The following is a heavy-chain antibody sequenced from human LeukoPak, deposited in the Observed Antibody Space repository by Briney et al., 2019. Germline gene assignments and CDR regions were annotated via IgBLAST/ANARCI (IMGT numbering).Heavy chain of an antibody. J-gene: IGHJ4*02. CDR1: GFTFTSYY. D-gene: IGHD5-12*01. CDR3: VAGGGGYRHFDY. CDR2: INAGGGST. V-gene: IGHV1-46*01. Sequence: ASVKVSCKTFGFTFTSYYMHWVRQAPGQGLEWMGIINAGGGSTSYAQKFQERVTIMRDMSTSTAYMELSSLRSEDTAVYYCVAGGGGYRHFDYWGQGTLVTVSS.